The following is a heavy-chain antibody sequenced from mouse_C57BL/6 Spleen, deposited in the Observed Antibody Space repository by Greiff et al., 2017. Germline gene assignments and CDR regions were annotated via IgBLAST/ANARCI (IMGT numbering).Heavy chain of an antibody. Sequence: QVQLQQPGAELVRPGSSVTLSCKASGYTFTSYWMLWVKQRPIQGLEWIGNIDPSDSETHYNQKFKDKATLTVDKSSSTAYMQLSSLTSEDSAIYYCARSLDSSCYFDYGGQRTTLTVSP. CDR1: GYTFTSYW. D-gene: IGHD3-2*02. CDR2: IDPSDSET. CDR3: ARSLDSSCYFDY. J-gene: IGHJ2*01. V-gene: IGHV1-52*01.